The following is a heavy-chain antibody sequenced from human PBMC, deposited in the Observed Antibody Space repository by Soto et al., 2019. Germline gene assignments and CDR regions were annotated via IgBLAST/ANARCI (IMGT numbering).Heavy chain of an antibody. J-gene: IGHJ5*01. CDR2: ISYDGINK. V-gene: IGHV3-30*03. D-gene: IGHD3-10*01. CDR3: ATDHYYGSGIYSYGFDP. Sequence: HPGGSLRLSFTASGFTFRSYGMHWVRQSPGKGLEWVAVISYDGINKYYADSVKGRFTISRDNSKNTPSLQRNSLRAEDTAVYYCATDHYYGSGIYSYGFDPWGQGTPVTVSS. CDR1: GFTFRSYG.